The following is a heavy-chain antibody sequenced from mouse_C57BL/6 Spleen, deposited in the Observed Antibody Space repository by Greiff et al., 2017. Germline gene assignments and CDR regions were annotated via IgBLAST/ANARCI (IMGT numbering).Heavy chain of an antibody. CDR3: ARWGDRDAMDY. V-gene: IGHV1-4*01. J-gene: IGHJ4*01. D-gene: IGHD3-3*01. CDR2: INPSSGYT. Sequence: QVQLQQSGAELARPGASVKMSCKASGYTFTSYTMHWVKQRPGQGLEWIGYINPSSGYTKYNQKFKDKATLTADKSSSTAYMQLSSLTSEDSAVYDWARWGDRDAMDYWGQGTSVTVSS. CDR1: GYTFTSYT.